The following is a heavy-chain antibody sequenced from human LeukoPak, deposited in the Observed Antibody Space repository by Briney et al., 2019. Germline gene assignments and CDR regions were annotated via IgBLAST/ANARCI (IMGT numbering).Heavy chain of an antibody. Sequence: SETLSLTCTVSGGSISSYYWSWIRQPPGKGLEWIGYIYTSGSTNYNPSLKSRDTISVDTSKNQFSPKLSSVTAADTAVYYCAGWGYCSSTSCYTLGTAWEISNSYNWFDPWGQGTLVTVSS. D-gene: IGHD2-2*02. J-gene: IGHJ5*02. CDR1: GGSISSYY. V-gene: IGHV4-4*09. CDR2: IYTSGST. CDR3: AGWGYCSSTSCYTLGTAWEISNSYNWFDP.